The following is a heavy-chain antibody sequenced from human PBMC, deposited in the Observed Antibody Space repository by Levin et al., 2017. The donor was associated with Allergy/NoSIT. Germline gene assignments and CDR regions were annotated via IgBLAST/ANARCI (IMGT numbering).Heavy chain of an antibody. Sequence: GESLKISCAASGFTFSNYAMAWVRQAPGKGLEWVSGITSNGGGTFYADSVKGRFTISRDNSKNTLYLQMNSLSAEDTAMYYCAKASGSIEGTWWDDYWGQGTLVTVSS. CDR1: GFTFSNYA. CDR3: AKASGSIEGTWWDDY. D-gene: IGHD3-10*01. V-gene: IGHV3-23*01. J-gene: IGHJ4*02. CDR2: ITSNGGGT.